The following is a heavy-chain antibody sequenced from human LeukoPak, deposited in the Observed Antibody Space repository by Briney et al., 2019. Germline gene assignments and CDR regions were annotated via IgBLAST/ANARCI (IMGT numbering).Heavy chain of an antibody. CDR2: INHSGSP. J-gene: IGHJ4*02. CDR1: GGSSSGYF. V-gene: IGHV4-34*01. Sequence: SETLSLTCAVYGGSSSGYFWSWIRQPPERGLEWIGEINHSGSPDYNPSLKSRVTISVDTSRNQFSLKLSSVTAADTALYYCVREREQREKRQYATGYDSWGQGTLVTVSS. D-gene: IGHD2-2*01. CDR3: VREREQREKRQYATGYDS.